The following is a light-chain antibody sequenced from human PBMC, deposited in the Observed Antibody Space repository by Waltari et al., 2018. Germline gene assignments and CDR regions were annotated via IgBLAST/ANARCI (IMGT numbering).Light chain of an antibody. J-gene: IGLJ2*01. Sequence: QSALTQPASVSGSPGQSITISCSGVGSAVGASDSVSWHQHHPGKAPQVIIYDVTNRPSGVSDRFPASKSANTASLTISRLQPEDEADYYCSSQTLDGLVLFGGGTRLTVL. CDR1: GSAVGASDS. CDR3: SSQTLDGLVL. CDR2: DVT. V-gene: IGLV2-14*03.